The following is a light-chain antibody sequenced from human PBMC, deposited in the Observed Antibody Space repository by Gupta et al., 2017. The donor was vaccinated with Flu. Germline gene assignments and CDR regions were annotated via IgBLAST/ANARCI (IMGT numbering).Light chain of an antibody. CDR3: GSYTTSSTWV. Sequence: QSALTQPASVSGSPGQSITIPCTGTSSDVGGYNYVSWYQQHPGKAPKLMIYEVTNRPSGVSNRFSGSKSGNTASLTISGLQAEDEADYFCGSYTTSSTWVFGGGTRLTVL. J-gene: IGLJ3*02. CDR2: EVT. V-gene: IGLV2-14*01. CDR1: SSDVGGYNY.